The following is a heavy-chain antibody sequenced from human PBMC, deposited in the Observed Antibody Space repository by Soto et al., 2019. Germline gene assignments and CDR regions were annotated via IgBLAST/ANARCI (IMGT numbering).Heavy chain of an antibody. D-gene: IGHD3-10*01. CDR3: ARAFSEILCFGERVDYYGMDV. CDR2: ISSSGSTI. J-gene: IGHJ6*02. V-gene: IGHV3-48*03. CDR1: GFTFSSYE. Sequence: EVQLVESGGGLVQPGGSLRLSCAASGFTFSSYEMNWVRQAPGKGLEWVSYISSSGSTIYYADSVKGRFTISRDNAKNSLYLQMNSLRAEDTAVYYCARAFSEILCFGERVDYYGMDVWGQGTTVTVSS.